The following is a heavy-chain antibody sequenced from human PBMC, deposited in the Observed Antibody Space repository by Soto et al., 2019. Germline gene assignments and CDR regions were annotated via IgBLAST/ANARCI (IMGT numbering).Heavy chain of an antibody. CDR1: GFTFSDYY. CDR2: ISSSSSYT. J-gene: IGHJ5*02. V-gene: IGHV3-11*06. Sequence: PGGSLRLSCAASGFTFSDYYMSWIRQAPGKWLEWVSYISSSSSYTNYADSVKGRFTISRDNAKNSLYLQMNSLRAEDTAVYYCARDLYGGYGVDPWGQGTLVTVSS. D-gene: IGHD5-12*01. CDR3: ARDLYGGYGVDP.